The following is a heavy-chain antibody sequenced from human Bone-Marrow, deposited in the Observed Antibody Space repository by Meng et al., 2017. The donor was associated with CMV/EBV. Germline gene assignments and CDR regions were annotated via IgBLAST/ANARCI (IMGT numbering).Heavy chain of an antibody. D-gene: IGHD2-2*01. CDR1: YWVYC. J-gene: IGHJ2*01. V-gene: IGHV4-34*01. CDR3: ARGYCSSTSCRNYWYFDL. CDR2: INHSGST. Sequence: YWVYCGSWSRPPPGTGLQWIGEINHSGSTNYNPSLKSRVTISVDTSKNQFSLKLSSVTAADTAVYYCARGYCSSTSCRNYWYFDLWGRGTLVTVSS.